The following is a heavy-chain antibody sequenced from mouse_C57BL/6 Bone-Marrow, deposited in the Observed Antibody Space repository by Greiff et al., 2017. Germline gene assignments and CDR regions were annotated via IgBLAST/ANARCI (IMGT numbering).Heavy chain of an antibody. CDR3: ARSDGYYPPWFAY. Sequence: QVQLQQSGPELVKPGASVKISCKASGYTFTDSYINWVKQRPGQGLEWIGWIFPGSGSTYYNEKFKGKATLTVAKSSSTAYMLLSSLTSEDSAVYFCARSDGYYPPWFAYWGQGTLVTVSA. J-gene: IGHJ3*01. CDR1: GYTFTDSY. D-gene: IGHD2-3*01. CDR2: IFPGSGST. V-gene: IGHV1-75*01.